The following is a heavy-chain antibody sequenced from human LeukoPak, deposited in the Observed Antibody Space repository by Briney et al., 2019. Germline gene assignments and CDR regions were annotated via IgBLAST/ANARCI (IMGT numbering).Heavy chain of an antibody. D-gene: IGHD1-26*01. CDR2: INHSGST. Sequence: SETLSLTCAVYGGSFSGYSWSWIRQPPGKGLEWIGEINHSGSTNYNPSLESRVTISVDTSKNQFSLKLSSVTAADTAVYYCARSPTTGPYYYYYYMDVWGKRTTVTVSS. J-gene: IGHJ6*03. CDR3: ARSPTTGPYYYYYYMDV. V-gene: IGHV4-34*01. CDR1: GGSFSGYS.